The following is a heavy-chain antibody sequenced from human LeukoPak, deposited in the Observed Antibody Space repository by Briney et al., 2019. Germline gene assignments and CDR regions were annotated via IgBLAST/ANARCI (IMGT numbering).Heavy chain of an antibody. CDR1: GFTFSSYW. D-gene: IGHD3-10*01. Sequence: GGSLRLSCAASGFTFSSYWMHWVRQAPGEGLMWVSRINGDGSSTTYADSVKGRFTISRDNAENTLYLQMSSLRAEDTAVYFCARDLDGSGSYHWFDPWGQGTLVTVSS. J-gene: IGHJ5*02. CDR3: ARDLDGSGSYHWFDP. CDR2: INGDGSST. V-gene: IGHV3-74*01.